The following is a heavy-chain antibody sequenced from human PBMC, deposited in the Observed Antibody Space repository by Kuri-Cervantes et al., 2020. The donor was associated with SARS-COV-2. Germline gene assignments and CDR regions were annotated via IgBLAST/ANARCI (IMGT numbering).Heavy chain of an antibody. CDR2: ISSDGSNK. V-gene: IGHV3-30*04. D-gene: IGHD2-21*01. Sequence: GESLKISCAASGFTFNTCAMHWVRQAPGKGLEWVAMISSDGSNKNYADSVKGRFTIFRDNSKNTLYLQINSLRTEDTAVFYCARARVGVFDFWGQGALVTVSS. CDR3: ARARVGVFDF. CDR1: GFTFNTCA. J-gene: IGHJ4*02.